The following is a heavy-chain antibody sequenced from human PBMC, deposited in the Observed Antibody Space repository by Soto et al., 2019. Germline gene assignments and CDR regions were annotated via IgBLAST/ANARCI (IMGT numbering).Heavy chain of an antibody. CDR3: VTDLNWQGH. J-gene: IGHJ4*02. V-gene: IGHV3-30*03. CDR1: GFTFSSYG. CDR2: ISYDGSGE. Sequence: PXXSLRLSFAASGFTFSSYGMHWVRQAPGKGLEWVAVISYDGSGEYYVDSVKGRFTISRDNAKNSLYLQMNSLRDEDSAVYYCVTDLNWQGHWGQGTLVTVSS.